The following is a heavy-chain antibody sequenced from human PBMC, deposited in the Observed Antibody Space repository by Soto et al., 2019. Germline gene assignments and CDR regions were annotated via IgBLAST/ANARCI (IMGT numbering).Heavy chain of an antibody. D-gene: IGHD6-13*01. J-gene: IGHJ4*02. CDR2: IYYSGST. Sequence: SAALSLNCTVSGGSISRYYWSWIRQPPGKGLEWIGYIYYSGSTNYNPSLKSRVTISVDTSKNQFSLKLSSVTAADTAVYYCARDKLHGAAAAHYFDYWGQGTLVTVS. V-gene: IGHV4-59*01. CDR3: ARDKLHGAAAAHYFDY. CDR1: GGSISRYY.